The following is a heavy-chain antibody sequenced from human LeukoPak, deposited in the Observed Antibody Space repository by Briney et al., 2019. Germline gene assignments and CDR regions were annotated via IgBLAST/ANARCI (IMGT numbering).Heavy chain of an antibody. Sequence: ASVKLSCKVSGYTLTELSMHWVRHAPGKGLEWMGGFDPEDGETIYAQKFQGRVTMTEDTSTDTAYMELSSLRSEDTAVYYCATVRGNRIAAAGIYYHYGMDVWGQGTTVTVSS. CDR3: ATVRGNRIAAAGIYYHYGMDV. J-gene: IGHJ6*02. CDR2: FDPEDGET. D-gene: IGHD6-13*01. V-gene: IGHV1-24*01. CDR1: GYTLTELS.